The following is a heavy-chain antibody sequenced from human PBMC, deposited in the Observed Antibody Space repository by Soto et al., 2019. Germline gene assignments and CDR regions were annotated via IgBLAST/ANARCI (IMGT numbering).Heavy chain of an antibody. V-gene: IGHV4-34*01. CDR1: GGSFSGYY. D-gene: IGHD3-10*01. J-gene: IGHJ5*02. CDR2: IYHTGST. Sequence: SETLSLTCAVYGGSFSGYYWSWIRQPPGKGLEWIGEIYHTGSTNYNPSLKSRLTISIDKSKNQFSLEVSSVTAADTAVYYCARDPGSGSYGYNWFDPWGQGIQVTVSS. CDR3: ARDPGSGSYGYNWFDP.